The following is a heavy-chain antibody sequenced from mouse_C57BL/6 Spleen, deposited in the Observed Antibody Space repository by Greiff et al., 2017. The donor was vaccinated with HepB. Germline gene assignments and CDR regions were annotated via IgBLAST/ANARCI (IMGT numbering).Heavy chain of an antibody. D-gene: IGHD2-2*01. J-gene: IGHJ3*01. CDR3: ARGVGYWFAY. CDR2: IDPSDSYT. V-gene: IGHV1-59*01. Sequence: VQLQQPGAELVRPGTSVKLSCKASGYTFTSYWMHWVKQRPGQGLEWIGVIDPSDSYTNYNQKFKGKATLTVDTSSSTAYMQLSSLTSEDSAVYYCARGVGYWFAYWGQGTLVTVSA. CDR1: GYTFTSYW.